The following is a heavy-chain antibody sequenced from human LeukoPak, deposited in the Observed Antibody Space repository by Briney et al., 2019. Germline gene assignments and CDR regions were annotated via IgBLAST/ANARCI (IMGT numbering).Heavy chain of an antibody. CDR2: ISGSGGST. J-gene: IGHJ4*02. CDR3: GKDLNI. V-gene: IGHV3-23*01. CDR1: GFTFSSYA. Sequence: GGSLRLSCAASGFTFSSYAMSWVRQAPGKGLEWVSAISGSGGSTYYADPVKGQFTIPRDHSKNTPYLQMNSLRPEGTALYYCGKDLNIRGQGTLVTVSS. D-gene: IGHD2/OR15-2a*01.